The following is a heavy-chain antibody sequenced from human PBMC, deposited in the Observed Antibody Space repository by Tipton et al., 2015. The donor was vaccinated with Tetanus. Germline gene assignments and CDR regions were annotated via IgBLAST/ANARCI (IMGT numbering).Heavy chain of an antibody. CDR3: ARSNFDVSKKGPFDA. CDR2: VYHSGAT. Sequence: TLSLTCTGSGSSISRSSHYWTWIRQPPGKEPEWVGYVYHSGATNYHPSLKSRLAISADTSKNHFSLNLSSVTAVDTAVYFCARSNFDVSKKGPFDAWGQGILVVVSA. J-gene: IGHJ4*02. D-gene: IGHD3-10*02. V-gene: IGHV4-61*01. CDR1: GSSISRSSHY.